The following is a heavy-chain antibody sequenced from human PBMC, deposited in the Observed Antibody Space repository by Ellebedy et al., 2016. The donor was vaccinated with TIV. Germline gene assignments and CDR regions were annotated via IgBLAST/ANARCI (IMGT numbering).Heavy chain of an antibody. Sequence: AASVQVSCKASGYTFTGYYMHWVRQPPGQGLDWMGWINPNTGGTKYAQKFQGRVTMTRDTSISSAYMELSRLRSDDTAVYYCAKDRNGYRLDYWGQGTLVTVSS. CDR1: GYTFTGYY. CDR3: AKDRNGYRLDY. J-gene: IGHJ4*02. CDR2: INPNTGGT. V-gene: IGHV1-2*02. D-gene: IGHD5-18*01.